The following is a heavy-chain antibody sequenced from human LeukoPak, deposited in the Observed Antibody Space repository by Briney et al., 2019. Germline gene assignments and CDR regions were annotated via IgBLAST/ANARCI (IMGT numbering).Heavy chain of an antibody. Sequence: AGRSLRLSCAASGFTFSSYGMHWVRQAPGKGLEWVAVIWYDGSNKYYADSMKGRFTISRDNSKNTLYLQMNSLRAEDTAVYYCARDEMGVFDYWGQGTLVTVSS. V-gene: IGHV3-33*01. D-gene: IGHD5-24*01. CDR1: GFTFSSYG. CDR3: ARDEMGVFDY. J-gene: IGHJ4*02. CDR2: IWYDGSNK.